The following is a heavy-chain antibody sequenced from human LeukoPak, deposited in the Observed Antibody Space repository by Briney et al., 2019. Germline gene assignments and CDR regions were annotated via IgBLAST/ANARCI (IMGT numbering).Heavy chain of an antibody. D-gene: IGHD2-8*01. CDR2: INHSGST. V-gene: IGHV4-34*01. J-gene: IGHJ5*02. CDR1: GGSFSGYY. CDR3: ARGIGILYYNWFDP. Sequence: PETLSLTCAVYGGSFSGYYWSWIRQPPGKGLEWIGEINHSGSTNYNPSLKSRVTISVDTSKNQFSLKLSSVTAADTAVYYCARGIGILYYNWFDPWGQGTLVTVSS.